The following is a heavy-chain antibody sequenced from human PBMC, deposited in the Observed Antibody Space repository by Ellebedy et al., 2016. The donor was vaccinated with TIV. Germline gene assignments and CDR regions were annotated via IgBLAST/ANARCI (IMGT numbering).Heavy chain of an antibody. CDR3: ASGGVYTYFFDY. V-gene: IGHV4-31*03. CDR2: ISYSGSA. J-gene: IGHJ4*02. CDR1: GGSISSGGYY. Sequence: MPSETLSLTCTVSGGSISSGGYYRSWIRQHPGKGLEWIGYISYSGSAYYNPSLKSRVTISVDTSENHFSLELSSVTAADTAVYYCASGGVYTYFFDYWGQGTLVTVSS. D-gene: IGHD2-8*01.